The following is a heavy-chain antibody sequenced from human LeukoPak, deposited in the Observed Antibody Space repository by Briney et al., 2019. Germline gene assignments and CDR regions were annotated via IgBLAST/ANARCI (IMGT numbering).Heavy chain of an antibody. CDR2: ISGSGGST. Sequence: PGGSLRLSCAASGFTFSSYAMSWVRQAPGKGLEWVSGISGSGGSTYYADSVKGRFTISRDNSKNTLYLQVNSLRAEDTAVYYCAKCARVDWLPIDYWGQGTLVTVSS. J-gene: IGHJ4*02. CDR3: AKCARVDWLPIDY. V-gene: IGHV3-23*01. D-gene: IGHD3-9*01. CDR1: GFTFSSYA.